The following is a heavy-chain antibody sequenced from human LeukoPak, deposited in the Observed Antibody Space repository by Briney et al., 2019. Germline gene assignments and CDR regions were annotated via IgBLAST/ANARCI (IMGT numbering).Heavy chain of an antibody. CDR2: IYTRGST. V-gene: IGHV4-4*09. CDR3: ARHLSDSVSAIEY. D-gene: IGHD5/OR15-5a*01. Sequence: SETLSLTCTVSGGSISTYYWSWIRQPPGKGLEWLGYIYTRGSTNYNPSLKSRVTISVDTSKIQFSLKLSSVTAADTAVYYCARHLSDSVSAIEYWGRGILVTVSS. J-gene: IGHJ4*02. CDR1: GGSISTYY.